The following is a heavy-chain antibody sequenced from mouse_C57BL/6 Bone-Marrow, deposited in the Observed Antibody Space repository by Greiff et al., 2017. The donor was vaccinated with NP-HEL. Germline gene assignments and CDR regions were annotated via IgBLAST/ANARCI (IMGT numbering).Heavy chain of an antibody. CDR1: GYTFTSYG. CDR3: ARSYYEGFAY. Sequence: VQLQESGAELARPGASVKLSCKASGYTFTSYGISWVKQRTGQGLEWIGEIYPRSGNTYYNEKFKGKATLTADKSSSTAYMELRSLTSEDSAVYFCARSYYEGFAYWGQGTLVTVSA. D-gene: IGHD1-1*01. J-gene: IGHJ3*01. CDR2: IYPRSGNT. V-gene: IGHV1-81*01.